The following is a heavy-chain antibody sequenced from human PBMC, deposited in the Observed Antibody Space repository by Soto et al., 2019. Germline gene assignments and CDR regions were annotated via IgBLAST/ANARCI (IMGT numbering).Heavy chain of an antibody. CDR1: GGSISSYY. Sequence: SETLSLTCTVSGGSISSYYWSWIRQPPGKGLEWIGYIYYSGSTNYNPSLKSRVTISVDTSKNQFSLKLSSVTAADTAVYYCARVPYSELASPVPNYFDYWGQGTLVTVSS. J-gene: IGHJ4*01. CDR2: IYYSGST. V-gene: IGHV4-59*01. CDR3: ARVPYSELASPVPNYFDY. D-gene: IGHD1-26*01.